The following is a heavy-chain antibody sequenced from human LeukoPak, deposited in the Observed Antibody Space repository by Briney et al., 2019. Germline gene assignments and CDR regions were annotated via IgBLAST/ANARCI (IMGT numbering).Heavy chain of an antibody. CDR1: GFTFSSYG. J-gene: IGHJ4*02. CDR2: IRYDGSNK. Sequence: GGSLRLSCAASGFTFSSYGMHWVRQAPGKGLEWVAFIRYDGSNKYYADSVKGRFTISRDNSKNTLYLQMNSLRAEDTAVYYCAKAQHIVVVTAHERWGQGTLVTVSS. V-gene: IGHV3-30*02. CDR3: AKAQHIVVVTAHER. D-gene: IGHD2-21*02.